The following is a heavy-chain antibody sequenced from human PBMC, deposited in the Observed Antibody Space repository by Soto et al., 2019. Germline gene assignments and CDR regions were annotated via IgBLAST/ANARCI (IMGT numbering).Heavy chain of an antibody. V-gene: IGHV4-61*01. J-gene: IGHJ4*02. CDR1: GGSVTSGSYY. CDR3: ARDGDGYNN. D-gene: IGHD5-12*01. Sequence: QVQLQESGPGLVKPSETLSLTCSVSGGSVTSGSYYWSWIRQPPGTGLEWIGYIYSSGGTSYNPSLKSRVTLSVDTSKIQFSLKLTSVTAADTAVYYCARDGDGYNNWGQGTLVTVSS. CDR2: IYSSGGT.